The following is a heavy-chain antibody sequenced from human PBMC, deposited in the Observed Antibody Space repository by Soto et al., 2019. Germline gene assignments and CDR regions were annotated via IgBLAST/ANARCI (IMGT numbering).Heavy chain of an antibody. Sequence: EVRLAESGGGLVQPGGSLRLSCVASGLSFSDYWIHWVRQAPGKGLIWVSGIRSGGDTDYADSVKGRFTISRDNAKNTVYLQMNNLRADDTAVYYCGRVDWNAGADGGQGTLVTVSS. J-gene: IGHJ4*02. CDR2: IRSGGDT. CDR3: GRVDWNAGAD. D-gene: IGHD1-1*01. CDR1: GLSFSDYW. V-gene: IGHV3-74*01.